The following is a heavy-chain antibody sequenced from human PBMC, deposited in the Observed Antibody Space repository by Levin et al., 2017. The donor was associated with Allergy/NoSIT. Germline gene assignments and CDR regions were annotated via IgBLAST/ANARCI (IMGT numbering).Heavy chain of an antibody. CDR1: GFAFSTYD. J-gene: IGHJ6*02. CDR3: VRDPSGRGLDV. CDR2: IGRRGDT. V-gene: IGHV3-13*01. D-gene: IGHD3-10*01. Sequence: GGSLRLSCAASGFAFSTYDMHWVRQTTGERLEWVSLIGRRGDTHYADSVKGRFTIFRDNAKNSLYLQMDSLSPGDTALYYCVRDPSGRGLDVWGQGTTVIVSS.